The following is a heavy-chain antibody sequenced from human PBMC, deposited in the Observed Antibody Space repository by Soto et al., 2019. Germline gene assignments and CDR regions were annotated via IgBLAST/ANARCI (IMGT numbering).Heavy chain of an antibody. CDR3: AENRSLWPGCFDD. CDR1: GLTFRTYA. J-gene: IGHJ4*02. D-gene: IGHD2-21*01. CDR2: ISGGGVGS. Sequence: GGSLRLSCAASGLTFRTYALSWVRQCRGKGLEWVGGISGGGVGSNYADSVKGRFTTSGANSKNTLYLQLHRLRAEAAAVSYCAENRSLWPGCFDDRGPGTRVTVSS. V-gene: IGHV3-23*01.